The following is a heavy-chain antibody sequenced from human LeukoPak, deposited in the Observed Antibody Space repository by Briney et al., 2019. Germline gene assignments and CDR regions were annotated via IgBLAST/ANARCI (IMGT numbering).Heavy chain of an antibody. V-gene: IGHV3-48*03. CDR1: GFTFSSYE. CDR3: ARGSTTPHDNWFDP. J-gene: IGHJ5*02. D-gene: IGHD5/OR15-5a*01. Sequence: GGPLRLSCAASGFTFSSYEMNWVRQAPGKGLEWVSYISSSGSTIYYADSVKGRFTISRDNAKNSLYLQMNSLRAEDTAVYYCARGSTTPHDNWFDPWGQGTLVTVSS. CDR2: ISSSGSTI.